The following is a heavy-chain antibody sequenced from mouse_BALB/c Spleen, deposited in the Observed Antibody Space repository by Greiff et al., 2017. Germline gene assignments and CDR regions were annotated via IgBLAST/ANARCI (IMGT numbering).Heavy chain of an antibody. CDR3: ARDPLLLRQHYYAMDY. J-gene: IGHJ4*01. CDR2: IWAGGST. V-gene: IGHV2-9*02. Sequence: VKLMESGPGLVAPSQSLSITCTVSGFSLTSYGVHWVRQPPGKGLEWLGVIWAGGSTNYNSALMSRLSISKDNSKSQVFLKMNSLQTDDTAMYYCARDPLLLRQHYYAMDYWGQGTSVTVSS. D-gene: IGHD1-2*01. CDR1: GFSLTSYG.